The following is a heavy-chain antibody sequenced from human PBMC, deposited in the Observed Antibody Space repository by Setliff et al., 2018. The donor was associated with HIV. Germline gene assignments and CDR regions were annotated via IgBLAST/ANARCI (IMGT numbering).Heavy chain of an antibody. CDR1: GGPISSYY. CDR3: ARGVAAAGL. J-gene: IGHJ4*02. D-gene: IGHD6-13*01. V-gene: IGHV4-59*12. Sequence: NPSETLSLTCSVSGGPISSYYWSWIRQPPGKGLEWIGYIYYSGRTNYNPSLKSRVTISVDTSKNQFSLKLSSVTAADTAVYYCARGVAAAGLWGQGTLVTVSS. CDR2: IYYSGRT.